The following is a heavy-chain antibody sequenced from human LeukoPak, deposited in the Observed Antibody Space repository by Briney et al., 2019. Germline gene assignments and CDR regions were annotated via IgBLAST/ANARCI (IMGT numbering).Heavy chain of an antibody. Sequence: SETLSLTCTVSGGSISSGGYYWSWIRQPPGKGLEWIGYIYTSGSTNYNPSLKSRVTISVDTSKNQFSLKLSSVTAADTAVYYCARHYDGSPSLDYWGQGTLVTVSS. V-gene: IGHV4-61*08. CDR1: GGSISSGGYY. J-gene: IGHJ4*02. CDR3: ARHYDGSPSLDY. CDR2: IYTSGST. D-gene: IGHD3-16*01.